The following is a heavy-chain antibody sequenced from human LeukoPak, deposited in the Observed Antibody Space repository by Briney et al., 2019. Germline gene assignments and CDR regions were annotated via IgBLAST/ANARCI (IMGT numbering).Heavy chain of an antibody. J-gene: IGHJ6*02. D-gene: IGHD1-14*01. CDR1: GFTFTSSA. Sequence: SVKVSCKASGFTFTSSAMQWVRQARGQRLEWIGWIVVGSGNTNYAQKFQERVTITRDMSTSTAYVELSSLRSEDTAVYYCAVNQISYYGMDVWGQGTTVTVSS. V-gene: IGHV1-58*02. CDR2: IVVGSGNT. CDR3: AVNQISYYGMDV.